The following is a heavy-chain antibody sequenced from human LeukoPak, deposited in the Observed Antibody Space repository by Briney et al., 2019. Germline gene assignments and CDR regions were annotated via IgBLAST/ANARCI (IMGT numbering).Heavy chain of an antibody. Sequence: PETLSLTCNVSGDSLTSHFWSWIRQTPGKGLEWIGYVFHSGTTNYSPSLKSRVTISLDTSKKQFYLRLASVTAADTALYYCARRMATVTDAFDIWGRGTMVSVSS. CDR1: GDSLTSHF. CDR2: VFHSGTT. V-gene: IGHV4-59*08. D-gene: IGHD5-24*01. CDR3: ARRMATVTDAFDI. J-gene: IGHJ3*02.